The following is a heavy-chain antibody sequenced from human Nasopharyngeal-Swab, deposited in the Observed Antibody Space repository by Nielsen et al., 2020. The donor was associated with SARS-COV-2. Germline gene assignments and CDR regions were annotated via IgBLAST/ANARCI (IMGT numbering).Heavy chain of an antibody. D-gene: IGHD2-2*01. CDR2: ISHSGST. J-gene: IGHJ6*03. Sequence: WIRQPPGKGPEWIAEISHSGSTNYNPSLKSRGTLSVDTSMNQVSLEVSSVTAADTAVYYCARGLSGIVPAPILGLGPYYYYYYMDVWGKGTTVTVSS. V-gene: IGHV4-34*01. CDR3: ARGLSGIVPAPILGLGPYYYYYYMDV.